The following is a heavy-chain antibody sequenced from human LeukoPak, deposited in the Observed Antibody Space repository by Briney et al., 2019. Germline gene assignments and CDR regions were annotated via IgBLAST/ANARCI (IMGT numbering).Heavy chain of an antibody. CDR2: ISTSDTTI. CDR1: GSTFSSYK. V-gene: IGHV3-48*03. Sequence: PGGSLRLSWAASGSTFSSYKMNWVRQAPGKWLEWHSYISTSDTTIYYADSVKGRFTISRDNAKNSLYLQINSLRVEDTAVYYCARGGGSSWCLDCWGQGTLVTVSS. D-gene: IGHD6-13*01. CDR3: ARGGGSSWCLDC. J-gene: IGHJ4*02.